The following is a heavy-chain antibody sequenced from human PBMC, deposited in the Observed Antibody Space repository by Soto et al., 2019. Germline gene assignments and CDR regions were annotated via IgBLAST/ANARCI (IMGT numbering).Heavy chain of an antibody. V-gene: IGHV3-23*01. CDR2: ISGSGGST. CDR1: GFTFSSYA. J-gene: IGHJ4*02. D-gene: IGHD2-21*02. Sequence: QTGGSLRLSCAASGFTFSSYAMSWVRQAPGKGLEWVSAISGSGGSTYYADSVKGRFTISRDNSKNTLYLQMNSLRAEDTAVYYCAKVSCGGDCYKGHQNWGQGTLVTVSS. CDR3: AKVSCGGDCYKGHQN.